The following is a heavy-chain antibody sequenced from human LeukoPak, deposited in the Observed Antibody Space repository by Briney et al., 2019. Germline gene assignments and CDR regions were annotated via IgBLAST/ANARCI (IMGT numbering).Heavy chain of an antibody. CDR2: IYHSGST. Sequence: QTSETPSLTCTVSGGSISSSYYYWGWIRQPPGKGLEWIGEIYHSGSTNYNPSLKSRVSISVDKSKNQFSLKLSSVTAADTAVYYCARDPFDYWGQGTLVTVSS. CDR3: ARDPFDY. V-gene: IGHV4-39*07. CDR1: GGSISSSYYY. J-gene: IGHJ4*02.